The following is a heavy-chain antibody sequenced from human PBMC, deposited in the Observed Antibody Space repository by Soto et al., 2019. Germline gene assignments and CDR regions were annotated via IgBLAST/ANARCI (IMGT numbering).Heavy chain of an antibody. V-gene: IGHV4-39*02. CDR3: VREDDGGDRDYYGLDV. Sequence: SETLSLTCSVSDDSINSDKYYWGWIRQPPGKGLEWIGSIYYRGNAYYNPSLQTRVTMSVDKSKSQFSLKLSSVTAADTAVYFCVREDDGGDRDYYGLDVWGQGTTVTVSS. CDR1: DDSINSDKYY. CDR2: IYYRGNA. J-gene: IGHJ6*02. D-gene: IGHD4-17*01.